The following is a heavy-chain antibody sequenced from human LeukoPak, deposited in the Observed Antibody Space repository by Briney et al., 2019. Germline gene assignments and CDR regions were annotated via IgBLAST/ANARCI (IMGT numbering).Heavy chain of an antibody. CDR3: AKELERTLLEY. D-gene: IGHD1-1*01. Sequence: GGSLRLSCAASGFTFSRYAMTWVRQAPGKGLEWVSVISGSGGTTDYADSVKGRFTISRDSSKNTSYLQMKSLRAEDTAVYYCAKELERTLLEYWGQGTLVTVSS. V-gene: IGHV3-23*01. CDR2: ISGSGGTT. J-gene: IGHJ4*02. CDR1: GFTFSRYA.